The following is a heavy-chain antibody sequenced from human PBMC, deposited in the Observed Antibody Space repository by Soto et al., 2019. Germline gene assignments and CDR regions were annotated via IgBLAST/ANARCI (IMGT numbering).Heavy chain of an antibody. CDR2: INPNSGGT. CDR3: ARAGDSSSWYIGY. Sequence: ASVKVSCKASGHTFTGYYMHWVRQAPGQGLEWMGWINPNSGGTNYAQKFQGRVTMTRDTSISTAYMELSRLRSDDTAVYYCARAGDSSSWYIGYWGQGTLVTVSS. CDR1: GHTFTGYY. V-gene: IGHV1-2*02. J-gene: IGHJ4*02. D-gene: IGHD6-13*01.